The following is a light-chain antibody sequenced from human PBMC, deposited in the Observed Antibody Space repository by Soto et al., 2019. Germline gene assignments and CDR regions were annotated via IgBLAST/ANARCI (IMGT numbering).Light chain of an antibody. V-gene: IGLV2-14*01. CDR3: SSYTSSSTLYYV. CDR2: DVS. CDR1: SSDVGGNNY. J-gene: IGLJ1*01. Sequence: QSVLTQPSSVSGSPGQSITISGTGTSSDVGGNNYVSWYQQHPGKSPKLMIYDVSNRPSGVSNRFSGSKSGNTASLTISGLQAEDEADYYCSSYTSSSTLYYVFGTGTKVTVL.